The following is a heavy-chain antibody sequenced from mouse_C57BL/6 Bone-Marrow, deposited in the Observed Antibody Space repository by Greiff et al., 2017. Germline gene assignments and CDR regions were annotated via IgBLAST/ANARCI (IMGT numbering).Heavy chain of an antibody. J-gene: IGHJ3*01. Sequence: QVQLKQPGAELVRPGSSVQLSCKASGYTFTSYWMHWVKQRPIQGLEWIGNIDPSDSETHYNQKFKDKATLTVDKSSSTAYMQLSSLTSVDSAVYYCARGVAWVAYWGQGTLVTVSA. CDR2: IDPSDSET. D-gene: IGHD1-1*02. CDR3: ARGVAWVAY. CDR1: GYTFTSYW. V-gene: IGHV1-52*01.